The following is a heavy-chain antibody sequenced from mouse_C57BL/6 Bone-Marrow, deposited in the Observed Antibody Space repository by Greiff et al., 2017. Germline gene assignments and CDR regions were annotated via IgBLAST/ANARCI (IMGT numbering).Heavy chain of an antibody. CDR3: ARYDYERGLYAMDY. Sequence: VQLKQSGPELVKPGASVKISCKASGYSFTDYNMNWVKQSNGKSLEWIGVINPNYGTTSYNQKFKGKATLTVDQSSSTAYMQLNSLTSEDSAVYYCARYDYERGLYAMDYWGQGTSVTVSS. CDR2: INPNYGTT. J-gene: IGHJ4*01. D-gene: IGHD2-4*01. CDR1: GYSFTDYN. V-gene: IGHV1-39*01.